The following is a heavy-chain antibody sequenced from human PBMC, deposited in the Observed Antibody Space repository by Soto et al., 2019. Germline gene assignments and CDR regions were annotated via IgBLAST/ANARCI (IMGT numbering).Heavy chain of an antibody. CDR2: IIPILGIA. V-gene: IGHV1-69*02. J-gene: IGHJ5*02. Sequence: SVKVSCKASGGTFSSYTISWVRQAPGQGLEWMGRIIPILGIANYAQKFQGRVTITADKSTSTAYMELSSLRSEDTAVYYCAQAAGGAPAAAAWFDPWGQGTLVTVSS. CDR1: GGTFSSYT. CDR3: AQAAGGAPAAAAWFDP. D-gene: IGHD2-2*01.